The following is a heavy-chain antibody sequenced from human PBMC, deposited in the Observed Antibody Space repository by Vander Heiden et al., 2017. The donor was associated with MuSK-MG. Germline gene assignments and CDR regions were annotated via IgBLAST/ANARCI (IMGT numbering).Heavy chain of an antibody. CDR1: GGIFSSYA. V-gene: IGHV1-69*06. J-gene: IGHJ4*02. D-gene: IGHD3-22*01. Sequence: QAQLVQSGAEVKKPGSSVKVSCKASGGIFSSYAISWVRQAPGQGIETMGGIIPIFGTANYAQKFQGRVTITADKSTSTAYMELSSLRSEDTAVYYCASLPYDYDSSGYYRDYWGQGTLVTVSS. CDR2: IIPIFGTA. CDR3: ASLPYDYDSSGYYRDY.